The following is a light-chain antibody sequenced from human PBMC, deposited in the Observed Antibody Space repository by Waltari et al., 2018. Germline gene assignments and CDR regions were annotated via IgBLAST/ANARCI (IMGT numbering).Light chain of an antibody. CDR2: YNE. Sequence: QSVLTQPPSASGTPGQGVTISCSGSNSNIGSNVVSWYQQFPGTAPKLLIYYNERGPPGGPDRFSGAKAGASASLSISGLRSEDEADYYCAAWDDSLSGPVFGGGTELTVL. J-gene: IGLJ3*02. CDR3: AAWDDSLSGPV. V-gene: IGLV1-47*02. CDR1: NSNIGSNV.